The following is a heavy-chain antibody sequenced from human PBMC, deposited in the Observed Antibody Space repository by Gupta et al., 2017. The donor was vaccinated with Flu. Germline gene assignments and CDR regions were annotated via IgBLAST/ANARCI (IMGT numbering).Heavy chain of an antibody. D-gene: IGHD3-3*01. J-gene: IGHJ6*02. CDR3: ARDQIFGGVWGGGMDV. V-gene: IGHV3-21*01. CDR2: ISSSSSYI. CDR1: GFTFSSYS. Sequence: EVQLVESGGGLVKPGGSLRLSCAASGFTFSSYSMNWVRQAPGKGLEGVSSISSSSSYIYYADSVKGRFTISRDNAKNSLYLQMNSLRAEDTAVYYCARDQIFGGVWGGGMDVWGQGTTVTVSS.